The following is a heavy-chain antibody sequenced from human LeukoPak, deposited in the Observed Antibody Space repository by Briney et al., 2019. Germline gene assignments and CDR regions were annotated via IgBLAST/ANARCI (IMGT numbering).Heavy chain of an antibody. CDR3: VGYYDSSGQSYYFDY. V-gene: IGHV4-39*07. CDR1: GGSIRSSYYY. J-gene: IGHJ4*02. CDR2: IYDSGST. D-gene: IGHD3-22*01. Sequence: PSETLSLTCTVSGGSIRSSYYYWGWIRQPPGKGLEWIGSIYDSGSTYYNPSLKSRVTISVDTSKNQFSLKLSSVTAADTAVYYCVGYYDSSGQSYYFDYWGQGTLVTVSS.